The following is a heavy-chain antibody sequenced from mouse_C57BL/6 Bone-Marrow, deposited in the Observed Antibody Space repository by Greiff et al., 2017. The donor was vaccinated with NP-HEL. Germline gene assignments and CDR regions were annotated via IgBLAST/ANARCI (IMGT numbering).Heavy chain of an antibody. CDR1: GYTFTSYW. CDR3: ARYYYDSSPYAMDY. V-gene: IGHV1-52*01. Sequence: VQLQQPGAELVRPGSSVKLSCKASGYTFTSYWMHWVKQRPIQGLEWIGNIDPSDSETHYTQKFKDKATLTVDKSSSTAYMQLSSLTSEDSAVYYCARYYYDSSPYAMDYWGQGTSVTVSS. J-gene: IGHJ4*01. D-gene: IGHD1-1*01. CDR2: IDPSDSET.